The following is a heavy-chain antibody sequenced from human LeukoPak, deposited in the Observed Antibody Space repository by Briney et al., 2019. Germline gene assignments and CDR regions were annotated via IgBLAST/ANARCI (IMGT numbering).Heavy chain of an antibody. J-gene: IGHJ4*02. CDR3: AREVSWYYFDY. CDR1: GFSFGGYA. D-gene: IGHD6-13*01. V-gene: IGHV3-30*09. Sequence: GTSLRLSCGASGFSFGGYAIHWVRQAPGKGLEWLAVVSYDGSNTYYADSVKGRYAISRDNSKKTLYLQMNSLRGDDTAVYYCAREVSWYYFDYWGQGILVTVSS. CDR2: VSYDGSNT.